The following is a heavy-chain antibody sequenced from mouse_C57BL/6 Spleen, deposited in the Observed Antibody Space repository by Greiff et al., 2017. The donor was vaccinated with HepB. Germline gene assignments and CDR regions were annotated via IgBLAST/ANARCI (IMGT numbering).Heavy chain of an antibody. Sequence: EVKLEESGPGLVKPSQSLSLTCSVTGYSITSGYYWNWIRQFPGNKLEWMGYISYDGSNNYNPSLKNRISITRDTSKNQFFLKLNSVTTEDTATYYCARAPLYYYGSSWYFDVWGTGTTVTVSS. V-gene: IGHV3-6*01. CDR1: GYSITSGYY. CDR3: ARAPLYYYGSSWYFDV. D-gene: IGHD1-1*01. J-gene: IGHJ1*03. CDR2: ISYDGSN.